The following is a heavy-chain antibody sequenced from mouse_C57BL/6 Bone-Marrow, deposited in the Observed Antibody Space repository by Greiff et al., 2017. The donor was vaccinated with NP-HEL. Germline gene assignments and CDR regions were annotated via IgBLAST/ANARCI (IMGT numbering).Heavy chain of an antibody. CDR2: ISSGGSYP. J-gene: IGHJ2*01. V-gene: IGHV5-6*01. Sequence: EVKLVESGGDLVKPGGSLKLSCAASGFTFSSYGMSWVRQTPDTRLEWVATISSGGSYPYYPDSVKGRFTISRDNAKNTLYLQMSSLKSEDTAMYYCARHYYSNYFDYWGQGTTLTVSS. D-gene: IGHD2-5*01. CDR1: GFTFSSYG. CDR3: ARHYYSNYFDY.